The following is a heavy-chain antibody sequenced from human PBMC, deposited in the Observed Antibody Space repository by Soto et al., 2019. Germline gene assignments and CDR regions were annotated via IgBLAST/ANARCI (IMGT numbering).Heavy chain of an antibody. D-gene: IGHD6-13*01. CDR1: GYTFTSYG. CDR2: ISAYNGNT. Sequence: QVQLVQSGGEVKKPGASVKVSGKASGYTFTSYGISWVRKAPGQGLEWMGWISAYNGNTNYAQKLQGRVTMTTDTSTSTAYMELRSLRSDDTAVYYCARDLLVAYSSSWGPYNWFEPWGQGTLVTVSS. CDR3: ARDLLVAYSSSWGPYNWFEP. J-gene: IGHJ5*02. V-gene: IGHV1-18*01.